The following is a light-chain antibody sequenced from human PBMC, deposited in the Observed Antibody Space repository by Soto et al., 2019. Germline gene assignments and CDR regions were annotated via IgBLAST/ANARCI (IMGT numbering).Light chain of an antibody. J-gene: IGLJ2*01. CDR2: GVS. Sequence: QSVLTQPPSASGSPGQSVAISCTGTSSDVGGYNYVSWYQQHPGKAPKLMIYGVSKRPSGVPDRFSGSKSGTSASLAISGLQSEDEADFYCAAWDDSLNGPVFGGGTKLTVL. CDR3: AAWDDSLNGPV. V-gene: IGLV2-8*01. CDR1: SSDVGGYNY.